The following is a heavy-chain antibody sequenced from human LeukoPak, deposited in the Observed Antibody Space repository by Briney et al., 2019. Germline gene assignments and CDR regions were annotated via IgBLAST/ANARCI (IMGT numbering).Heavy chain of an antibody. J-gene: IGHJ3*02. D-gene: IGHD3-16*02. CDR1: GGTFSSYA. V-gene: IGHV1-69*13. CDR2: IIPIFGTA. Sequence: SVKVSCKASGGTFSSYAISWVRQAPGQGLEWMGGIIPIFGTANYAQKFQGRVTITADESTSTAYMELSSLRSEDTAVYYCARDLRSTITFGGVIVPPETDAFDIWGQGTMVTVSS. CDR3: ARDLRSTITFGGVIVPPETDAFDI.